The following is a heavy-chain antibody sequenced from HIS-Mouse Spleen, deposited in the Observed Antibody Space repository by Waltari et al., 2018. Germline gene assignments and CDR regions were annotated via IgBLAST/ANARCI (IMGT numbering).Heavy chain of an antibody. Sequence: QLQLQESGPGLVKPSETLSLTCTVSGGSISSSSYYWGWIRQPPGKGLEWIGSIYYSGRTYYNPALKSRVTRSVDTSKNQFSLKLSSVTAADTAVYYCARDYGDNWFDPWGQGTLVTVSS. J-gene: IGHJ5*02. V-gene: IGHV4-39*07. CDR2: IYYSGRT. CDR1: GGSISSSSYY. CDR3: ARDYGDNWFDP. D-gene: IGHD4-17*01.